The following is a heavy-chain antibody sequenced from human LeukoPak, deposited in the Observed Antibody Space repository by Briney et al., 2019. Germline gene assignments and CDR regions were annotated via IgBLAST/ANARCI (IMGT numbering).Heavy chain of an antibody. J-gene: IGHJ5*02. D-gene: IGHD3-22*01. Sequence: SQTLSLTCTVSGGSISSGGYYWSWIRQHPGKGLEWIGYIYHSGSTYYNPSLKSRVTISVDTSKNQFSLKLSSVTAADTAVYYCARADSSGYYGWFDPWGQGTLVTVSS. V-gene: IGHV4-31*03. CDR1: GGSISSGGYY. CDR3: ARADSSGYYGWFDP. CDR2: IYHSGST.